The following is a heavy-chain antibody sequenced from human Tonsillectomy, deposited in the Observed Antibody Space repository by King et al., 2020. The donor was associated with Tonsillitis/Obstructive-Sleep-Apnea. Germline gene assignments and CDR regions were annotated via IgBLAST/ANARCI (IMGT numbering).Heavy chain of an antibody. CDR2: INPSGGST. D-gene: IGHD3-10*01. V-gene: IGHV1-46*01. CDR3: ARGPISMVIYMDV. J-gene: IGHJ6*03. CDR1: GDTFTSYY. Sequence: QLVQSGAEVKKPGASVKVSCKASGDTFTSYYTYWVRQAPGQGLEWMGIINPSGGSTSYAQKFQGRVTMTRDTSTSTVYMELSSLRSEDTAVYYCARGPISMVIYMDVWGKGTTVTVS.